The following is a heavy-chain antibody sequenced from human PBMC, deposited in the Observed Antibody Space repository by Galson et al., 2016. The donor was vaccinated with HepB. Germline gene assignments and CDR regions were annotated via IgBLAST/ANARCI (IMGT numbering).Heavy chain of an antibody. CDR3: ARAYFDYYGSGSPPRGY. CDR1: GGSLSGYY. Sequence: SETLSLTCAVYGGSLSGYYWSWIRQPPGKGLEWIGEIDQSGSTNYNPSLKSRVTLSVATSKNPLSLNLRSVTAADPAVYYCARAYFDYYGSGSPPRGYWGQGTLVTVSS. D-gene: IGHD3-10*01. J-gene: IGHJ4*02. V-gene: IGHV4-34*01. CDR2: IDQSGST.